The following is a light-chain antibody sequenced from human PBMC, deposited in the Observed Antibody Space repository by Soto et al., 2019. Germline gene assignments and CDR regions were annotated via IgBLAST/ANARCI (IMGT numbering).Light chain of an antibody. CDR1: QSVGSS. V-gene: IGKV3-15*01. J-gene: IGKJ5*01. CDR2: GAS. Sequence: EIVMTQSPATLSVSPGERVTLSCRASQSVGSSLAWYQQEPGQAPRLLIYGASTRATGIPARFSGSGSGTEFTLTISSLQSEDFAVYFCQQYKNWPPITFGQGTRLEIK. CDR3: QQYKNWPPIT.